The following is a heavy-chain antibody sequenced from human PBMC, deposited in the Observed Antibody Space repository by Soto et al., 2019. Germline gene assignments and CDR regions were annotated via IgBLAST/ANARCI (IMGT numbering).Heavy chain of an antibody. Sequence: GGSLRLSCSGSGLTFSNYAMHWVRQAPGNVLEYVSVISSNGCTSYYADSVKGRFTISRDNSKNTLYLQMSSLRDEDTAVYYCVKNYYDSRGYYSHFDYWGQGTLVTVSS. V-gene: IGHV3-64D*06. CDR3: VKNYYDSRGYYSHFDY. D-gene: IGHD3-22*01. CDR1: GLTFSNYA. CDR2: ISSNGCTS. J-gene: IGHJ4*02.